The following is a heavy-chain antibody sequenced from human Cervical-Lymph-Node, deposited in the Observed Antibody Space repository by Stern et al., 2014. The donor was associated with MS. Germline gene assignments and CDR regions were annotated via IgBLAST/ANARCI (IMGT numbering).Heavy chain of an antibody. CDR2: FHFSGNS. CDR1: GGFIKSYY. V-gene: IGHV4-4*07. CDR3: ARDGGFCTNRVCPKYYHSGMDV. D-gene: IGHD2-8*01. J-gene: IGHJ6*02. Sequence: QLQLQESGPGLVKPSETLSLTCTVSGGFIKSYYWSWVRQSAGKGLEWIGRFHFSGNSNYNPSLKSRVPMSVDPSKSQFSLKLTSVTAADSAVYYCARDGGFCTNRVCPKYYHSGMDVWGQGTTVTVSS.